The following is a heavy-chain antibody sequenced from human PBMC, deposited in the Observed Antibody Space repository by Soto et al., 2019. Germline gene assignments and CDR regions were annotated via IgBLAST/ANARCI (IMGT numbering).Heavy chain of an antibody. V-gene: IGHV3-30-3*01. Sequence: PGGSLRLCCAASGFTFSRYAMHGVRQGPGEGLEWVAVISRDGSSKYYGDSVKGRFTVSRDNSNNTLYLSMTSLRPDDTAVFYCARSRNGAVPDSINFWGQGTLVTVS. J-gene: IGHJ4*02. CDR3: ARSRNGAVPDSINF. CDR2: ISRDGSSK. D-gene: IGHD2-8*01. CDR1: GFTFSRYA.